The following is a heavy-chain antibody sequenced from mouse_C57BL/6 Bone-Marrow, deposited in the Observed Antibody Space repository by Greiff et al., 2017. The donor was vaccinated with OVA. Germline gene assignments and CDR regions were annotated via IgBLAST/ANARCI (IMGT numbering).Heavy chain of an antibody. J-gene: IGHJ2*01. D-gene: IGHD1-1*01. Sequence: PGQGLEWIGMIHPNSGSTNYNEKFKSKATLTVDKSSSTAYMQLSSLTSEDSAVYFCARSILRYWGQGTTLTVSS. CDR2: IHPNSGST. CDR3: ARSILRY. V-gene: IGHV1-64*01.